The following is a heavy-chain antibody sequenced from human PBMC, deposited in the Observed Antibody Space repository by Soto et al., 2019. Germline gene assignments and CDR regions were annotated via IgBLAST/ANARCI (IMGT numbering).Heavy chain of an antibody. D-gene: IGHD1-1*01. CDR1: GFNFNTYS. J-gene: IGHJ4*01. V-gene: IGHV3-30*14. CDR3: ARDGREAGTFDY. CDR2: ISYDGTQK. Sequence: GGSLRLSCAASGFNFNTYSMQWVRQAPGKGLEWVAVISYDGTQKYYADSVKGRFTLPRDNSKNTLYVQMNSLRVEDTAVYYRARDGREAGTFDYWGHGTLVTVSS.